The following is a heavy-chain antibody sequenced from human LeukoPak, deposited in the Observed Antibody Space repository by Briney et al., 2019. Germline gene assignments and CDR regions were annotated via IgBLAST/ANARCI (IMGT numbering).Heavy chain of an antibody. J-gene: IGHJ4*02. D-gene: IGHD3-22*01. V-gene: IGHV3-23*01. CDR3: AKDVYYDSSGYYIY. CDR1: GFTFSSYA. Sequence: GGSLRLSCAASGFTFSSYAMSWVRQAPGKGLEWVSAISGSGGSTYYADSVKGRFTISRDNSKNTLYLQMNSLRAEDTAVYYCAKDVYYDSSGYYIYWGQGNLVTVSS. CDR2: ISGSGGST.